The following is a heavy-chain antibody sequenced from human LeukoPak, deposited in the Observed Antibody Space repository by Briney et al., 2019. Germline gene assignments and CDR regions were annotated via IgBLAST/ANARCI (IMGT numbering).Heavy chain of an antibody. CDR1: GGSLNGYY. D-gene: IGHD3-3*01. CDR3: ARVHLRLLEPFDY. V-gene: IGHV4-34*01. Sequence: SETLSLTCSVYGGSLNGYYWSWIRQPPGKGLEWIGEISHSGTTNYNPSLTSRVTMSLDTTKNQFSLKLNSATAADTAVYYCARVHLRLLEPFDYWGQGTLVTVSS. CDR2: ISHSGTT. J-gene: IGHJ4*02.